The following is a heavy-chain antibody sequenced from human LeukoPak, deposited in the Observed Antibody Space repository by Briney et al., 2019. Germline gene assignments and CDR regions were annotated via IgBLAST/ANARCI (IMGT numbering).Heavy chain of an antibody. CDR3: ARRPTYFGWQLSESPSYFDF. V-gene: IGHV4-38-2*02. CDR2: IYHSGNT. J-gene: IGHJ4*02. CDR1: GYSISSGYY. D-gene: IGHD3-9*01. Sequence: SETLSLTCTVSGYSISSGYYWARIRQPPGKGLQWIGNIYHSGNTYYNPSLKSRVSISVDTSKNQFSLRLTSVTAADTAVYYCARRPTYFGWQLSESPSYFDFWGQGTLVTVSS.